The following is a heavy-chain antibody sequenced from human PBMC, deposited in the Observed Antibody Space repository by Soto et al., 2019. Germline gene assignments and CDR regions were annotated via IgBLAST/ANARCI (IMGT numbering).Heavy chain of an antibody. J-gene: IGHJ3*01. Sequence: PSETLSLTCTVSGGSISSYYWSWIRQPPGKGLEWIGYIYYSGSTNYNPSLKSRVTISVDTSKNQFSLKLNFVSAADTAAYYCARRWGGTFDFWGRGTMVTVSS. D-gene: IGHD3-10*01. CDR3: ARRWGGTFDF. CDR1: GGSISSYY. CDR2: IYYSGST. V-gene: IGHV4-59*08.